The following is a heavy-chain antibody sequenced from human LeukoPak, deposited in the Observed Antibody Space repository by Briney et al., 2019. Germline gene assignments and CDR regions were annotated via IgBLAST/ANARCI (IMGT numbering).Heavy chain of an antibody. CDR2: ISYDGSNK. V-gene: IGHV3-30*18. D-gene: IGHD3-10*01. Sequence: GGSLRLSCAASGFTFSSFNMHWVRQAPGKGLEWVAVISYDGSNKYYADSVKGRFTISRDNSKNTLYLQMNSLRAEDTAVYYCAKGVWFGELKMDVWGKGTTVTVSS. J-gene: IGHJ6*04. CDR1: GFTFSSFN. CDR3: AKGVWFGELKMDV.